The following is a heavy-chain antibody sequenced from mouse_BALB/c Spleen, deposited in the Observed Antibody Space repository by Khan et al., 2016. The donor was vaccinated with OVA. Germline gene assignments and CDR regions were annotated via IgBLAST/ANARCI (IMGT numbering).Heavy chain of an antibody. D-gene: IGHD2-14*01. V-gene: IGHV1-4*01. CDR2: INPSNGYT. CDR3: VRDGAYHRDDGWFAY. J-gene: IGHJ3*01. CDR1: GYTFTSYT. Sequence: VQLQQSGAELARPGASVKMSCKASGYTFTSYTIHWIKVRPGQGLEWIGFINPSNGYTNYNQKFKDKATLTADKSSNTVHMPLSSLTSDDSAVYNCVRDGAYHRDDGWFAYWGQGTLVTVSA.